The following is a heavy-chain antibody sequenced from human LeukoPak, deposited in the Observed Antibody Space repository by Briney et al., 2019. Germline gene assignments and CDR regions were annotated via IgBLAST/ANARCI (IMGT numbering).Heavy chain of an antibody. CDR3: VGFRATAGLY. V-gene: IGHV3-64D*06. D-gene: IGHD6-13*01. CDR2: ITSNGGSA. CDR1: GFTFSSYA. Sequence: GGSLGLSCSASGFTFSSYAMYWVRQAPGKGLEYVSAITSNGGSAYYADSVKGRFTISRDNSRNTLYLQMSSLRAEDTAVYYCVGFRATAGLYWGQGTLVTVSS. J-gene: IGHJ4*02.